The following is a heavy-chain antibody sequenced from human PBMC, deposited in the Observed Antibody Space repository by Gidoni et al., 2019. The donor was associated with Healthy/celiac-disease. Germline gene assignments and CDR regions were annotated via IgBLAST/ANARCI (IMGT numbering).Heavy chain of an antibody. J-gene: IGHJ6*02. D-gene: IGHD3-3*01. CDR2: MNPNSGNT. CDR3: ARGGSGYYFGRIVGYYYGMDV. Sequence: QVQLVQSGAEVKKPGASVKVSCKASGYTFHSYDINWVRQATGQGLEWMGWMNPNSGNTGYAQKFQGRVTMTRNTSISTAYMELSSLRSEDTAVYYCARGGSGYYFGRIVGYYYGMDVWGQGTTVTVSS. V-gene: IGHV1-8*01. CDR1: GYTFHSYD.